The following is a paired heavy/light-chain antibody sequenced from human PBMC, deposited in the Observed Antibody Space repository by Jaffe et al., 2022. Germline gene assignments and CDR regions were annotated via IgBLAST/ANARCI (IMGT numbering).Light chain of an antibody. CDR2: GTN. Sequence: QTVVTQEPSFSVSPGGTVTLTCGLTSGSVSSSYYPSWHQQTPGQAPRTLIYGTNTRSPGVPDRFSGSILGNKAALTITGAQADDESDYYCALYVGSGISVFGGGTKVTVL. CDR1: SGSVSSSYY. CDR3: ALYVGSGISV. V-gene: IGLV8-61*01. J-gene: IGLJ3*02.
Heavy chain of an antibody. J-gene: IGHJ4*02. CDR3: VREAGGDYSGY. D-gene: IGHD1-26*01. V-gene: IGHV1-2*06. Sequence: QVQLVQSGAEVKKPGASVKVSCKASGYSFTVHYMHWVRQAPGQGLEWMGRMNPNSGDTNYAQDFQGRVTMTRDTSISTAYMELSRLASDDTAMYYCVREAGGDYSGYWGQGTLVIVSA. CDR1: GYSFTVHY. CDR2: MNPNSGDT.